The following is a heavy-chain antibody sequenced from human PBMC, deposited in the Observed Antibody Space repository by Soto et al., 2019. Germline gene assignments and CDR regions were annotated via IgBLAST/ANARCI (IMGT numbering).Heavy chain of an antibody. Sequence: SPLKFSWHAAGDTCSTHTTSWLRQTPGQGLEWMGRIIPILGIANYAQKFQGRVTITADKSTSTAYMELSSLRSEDTAVYYCARSSSNGGGYDWYHWFDPWGQGTLVTVSS. J-gene: IGHJ5*02. CDR1: GDTCSTHT. D-gene: IGHD5-12*01. V-gene: IGHV1-69*02. CDR3: ARSSSNGGGYDWYHWFDP. CDR2: IIPILGIA.